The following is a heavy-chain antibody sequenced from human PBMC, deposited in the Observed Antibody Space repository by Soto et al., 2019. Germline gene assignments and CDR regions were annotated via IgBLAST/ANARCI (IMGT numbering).Heavy chain of an antibody. V-gene: IGHV1-69*13. J-gene: IGHJ5*02. CDR2: IIPIFGTV. D-gene: IGHD2-21*02. Sequence: ASVKVSCKASGGTFSSYAISWVRQAPGQGLEWMGGIIPIFGTVNYAQKFQGRVTITADESTSTAYMELSSLRSEDTAVYYCARDPRHPDCGGDCSFRFDPWGQGTLVTVSS. CDR3: ARDPRHPDCGGDCSFRFDP. CDR1: GGTFSSYA.